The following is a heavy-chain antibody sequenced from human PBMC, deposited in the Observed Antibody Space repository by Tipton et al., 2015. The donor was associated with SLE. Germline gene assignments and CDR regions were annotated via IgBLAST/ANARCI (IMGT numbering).Heavy chain of an antibody. V-gene: IGHV4-39*01. CDR1: GGSITTTPYY. D-gene: IGHD6-6*01. J-gene: IGHJ3*02. CDR2: THYSGTT. CDR3: ATFFGHSSASPDALDI. Sequence: TLSLTCIVSGGSITTTPYYWGWIRQSPEKGLEWIGSTHYSGTTYYNPSLESRVTMSMDTSKNEFSLNLRSVTATDTAVYYCATFFGHSSASPDALDIWGQGTMVTVSS.